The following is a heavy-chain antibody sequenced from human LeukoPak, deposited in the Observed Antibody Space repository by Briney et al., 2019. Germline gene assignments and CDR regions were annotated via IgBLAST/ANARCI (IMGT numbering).Heavy chain of an antibody. D-gene: IGHD1-1*01. CDR2: INGDGSDI. J-gene: IGHJ4*02. Sequence: GGSLRLSCSTSGFTFRNYWMHCLRQAPGKGRVWCSRINGDGSDISYADFVKGRFTISRDNAKNTVSLQMDSLTDDDTALYFCAGGFGHNWSPFENWGQGTLVTVSS. V-gene: IGHV3-74*01. CDR1: GFTFRNYW. CDR3: AGGFGHNWSPFEN.